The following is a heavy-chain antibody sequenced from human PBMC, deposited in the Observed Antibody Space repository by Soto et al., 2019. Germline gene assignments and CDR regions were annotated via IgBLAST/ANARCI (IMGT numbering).Heavy chain of an antibody. CDR3: ARDADDSSGYRNDFDI. D-gene: IGHD3-22*01. CDR1: GFTVSSNY. J-gene: IGHJ3*02. CDR2: IYSGGST. Sequence: PGGSLRLSCAASGFTVSSNYMSWVRQAPGKGLEWVSVIYSGGSTYYADSVKGRFTISRDNSKNTLYLQMNSLRAEDTAVYYCARDADDSSGYRNDFDIWGQGTMVTVSS. V-gene: IGHV3-53*01.